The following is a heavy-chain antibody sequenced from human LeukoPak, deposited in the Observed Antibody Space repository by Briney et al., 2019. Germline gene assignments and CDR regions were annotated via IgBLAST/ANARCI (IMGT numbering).Heavy chain of an antibody. Sequence: ASVKVSCKASGYTFTSYYMHWVRQAPGQGLEWMGIINPSGGSTSYAQKFQGRVTMTRDMSTSTVYMELSSLRSEDTAVYYCARGNVLRYFDWSSGVYNWFDPWGQGTLVTVSS. J-gene: IGHJ5*02. D-gene: IGHD3-9*01. CDR3: ARGNVLRYFDWSSGVYNWFDP. CDR1: GYTFTSYY. V-gene: IGHV1-46*01. CDR2: INPSGGST.